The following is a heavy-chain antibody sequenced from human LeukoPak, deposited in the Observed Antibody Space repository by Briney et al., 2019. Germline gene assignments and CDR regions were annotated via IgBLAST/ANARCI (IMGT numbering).Heavy chain of an antibody. CDR3: ARQGPSDY. CDR1: GYIFSTTW. Sequence: GESLKISCKTSGYIFSTTWIGWVRQLPGKGLEWMGIIFPRDSDTRYSPSFRGQVIISADTSISTAYLQWSSLKASDTAIYYCARQGPSDYWGQGTLVTVSS. V-gene: IGHV5-51*01. CDR2: IFPRDSDT. J-gene: IGHJ4*02.